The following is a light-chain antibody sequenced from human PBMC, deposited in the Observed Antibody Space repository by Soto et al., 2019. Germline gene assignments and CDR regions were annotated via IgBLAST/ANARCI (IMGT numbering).Light chain of an antibody. V-gene: IGKV1-9*01. CDR1: QGIYSY. CDR3: QQFYYYPQT. CDR2: AAS. Sequence: IQLTQSPSSLSASVGDRVTITCRASQGIYSYLAWYQQKPGKAPNLLIYAASTLQTGVPSRFSGSGSGTDFTLTISSLQPEDFATYYCQQFYYYPQTFAQGTKVDIK. J-gene: IGKJ1*01.